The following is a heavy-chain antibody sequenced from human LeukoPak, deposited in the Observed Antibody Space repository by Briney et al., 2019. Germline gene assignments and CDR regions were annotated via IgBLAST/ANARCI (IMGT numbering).Heavy chain of an antibody. CDR1: GFTFSSYA. V-gene: IGHV3-23*01. CDR3: AKKPVAGTFCFQH. Sequence: PGGSLRLSCAASGFTFSSYAMSWVRQAPGKRLEWVSAISGSGGSTYYADSVKGRFTISRDNSKNTLYLQMNSLRAEDTAVYYCAKKPVAGTFCFQHWGQGTLVTVSS. J-gene: IGHJ1*01. CDR2: ISGSGGST. D-gene: IGHD6-19*01.